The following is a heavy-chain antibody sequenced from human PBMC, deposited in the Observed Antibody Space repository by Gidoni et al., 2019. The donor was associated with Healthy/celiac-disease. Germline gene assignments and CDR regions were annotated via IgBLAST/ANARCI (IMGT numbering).Heavy chain of an antibody. Sequence: EVRLVESGGGLVQPGGSLRLSCAASGFTFSAYSMNWVRQAPGKGLEWVSYITTSSSIIYYADSVKGRFTISRDNDKNSLYLQMNSLRDEDTAVYYCARDNHDTSGYPEELDYWGQGTLVTVSS. CDR1: GFTFSAYS. J-gene: IGHJ4*02. CDR2: ITTSSSII. CDR3: ARDNHDTSGYPEELDY. D-gene: IGHD3-22*01. V-gene: IGHV3-48*02.